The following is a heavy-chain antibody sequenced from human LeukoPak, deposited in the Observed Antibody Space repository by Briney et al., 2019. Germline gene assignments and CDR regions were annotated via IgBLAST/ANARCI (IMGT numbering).Heavy chain of an antibody. D-gene: IGHD3-22*01. J-gene: IGHJ5*02. CDR3: TPVCVDSRVYYYVPNWFDP. Sequence: AGGSLRLSCVASSYTLRSYWMSCVRQAPGKGLEWVANIKQDGSEKYYGDSVKGRFTISRDNAKNSLYLQMSSLRAEDTAVYYCTPVCVDSRVYYYVPNWFDPWGQGTLVTVSS. V-gene: IGHV3-7*01. CDR2: IKQDGSEK. CDR1: SYTLRSYW.